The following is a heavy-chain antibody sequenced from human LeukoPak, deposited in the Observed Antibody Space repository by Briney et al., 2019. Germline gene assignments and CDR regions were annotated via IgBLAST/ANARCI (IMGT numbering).Heavy chain of an antibody. CDR1: GFTFSDYY. Sequence: GGSLRLSCAASGFTFSDYYMSWIRQAPGKGLEWVSSISSSSSYIYYADSVKGRFTISRDKSMNTLFLQMSSLRAEDTAVYYCVKVSGMYSSSWPTDIWGQGTLVTVSS. CDR2: ISSSSSYI. V-gene: IGHV3-11*05. D-gene: IGHD6-13*01. J-gene: IGHJ4*02. CDR3: VKVSGMYSSSWPTDI.